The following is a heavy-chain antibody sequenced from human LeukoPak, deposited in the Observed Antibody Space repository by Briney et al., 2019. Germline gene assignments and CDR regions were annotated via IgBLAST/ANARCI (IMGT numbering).Heavy chain of an antibody. Sequence: ASVKVSCKASGYTFTSYDINWVRQATGQGLQWMGWMNPNNGHTGYAQKFQGRVTITRDTSISTAYMELSSLRSEDTAIYYCARGYSDISGYYYFDTWGQGTLVTVSS. CDR2: MNPNNGHT. CDR3: ARGYSDISGYYYFDT. D-gene: IGHD3-22*01. V-gene: IGHV1-8*03. J-gene: IGHJ4*02. CDR1: GYTFTSYD.